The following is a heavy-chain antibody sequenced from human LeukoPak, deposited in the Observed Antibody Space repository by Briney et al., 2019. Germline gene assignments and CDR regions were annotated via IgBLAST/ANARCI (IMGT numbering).Heavy chain of an antibody. J-gene: IGHJ4*02. Sequence: GGSLRLSCEASGFTFSSYSMNWVRQAPGKGLEWVSSISSSSSYIYYADSVKGRFTISRDNAKNSLYLQMNSLRAEDTAVYYCARALAAAGTDYWGQGTLVTVSS. V-gene: IGHV3-21*01. CDR1: GFTFSSYS. D-gene: IGHD6-13*01. CDR3: ARALAAAGTDY. CDR2: ISSSSSYI.